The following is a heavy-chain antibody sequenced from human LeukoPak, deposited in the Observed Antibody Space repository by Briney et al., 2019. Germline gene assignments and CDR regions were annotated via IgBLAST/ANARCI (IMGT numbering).Heavy chain of an antibody. CDR1: GFTFSSYT. D-gene: IGHD1-26*01. J-gene: IGHJ5*02. Sequence: GGSLRLSCAASGFTFSSYTMNWVRQAPGKGLEWVADINQDGSEKYYLDSVKGRFIISRDNAKNSLYLQMNSLTAEDTAVYYCAGKWTWGQGTLVTVSS. V-gene: IGHV3-7*03. CDR2: INQDGSEK. CDR3: AGKWT.